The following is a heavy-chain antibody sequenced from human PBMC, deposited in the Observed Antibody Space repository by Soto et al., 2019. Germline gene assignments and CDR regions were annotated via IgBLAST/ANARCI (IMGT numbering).Heavy chain of an antibody. V-gene: IGHV5-51*01. CDR3: AIQGAREVDTATGDYYGMDV. CDR1: GYSFTSYW. J-gene: IGHJ6*02. Sequence: GESLKISCKGSGYSFTSYWIGWVRQMPGKGLEWMGIIYPGDSDTRYSPSFQGQVTISADKSISTAYLQWSSLKASDTAMYYCAIQGAREVDTATGDYYGMDVWGQGTTVTVSS. CDR2: IYPGDSDT. D-gene: IGHD5-18*01.